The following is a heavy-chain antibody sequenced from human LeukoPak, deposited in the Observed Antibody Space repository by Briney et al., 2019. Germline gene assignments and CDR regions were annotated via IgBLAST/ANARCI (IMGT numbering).Heavy chain of an antibody. J-gene: IGHJ5*02. Sequence: SETLSLTCTVSGGSISSYYWSWIRQPPGKGLEWIGYIYYSGSTNYNPSLKSRVTISVDTSKNQFSLKLSSVTAADTAVYYCAREGLRGYSYGPFDPWGQGTLGTVSS. V-gene: IGHV4-59*01. CDR3: AREGLRGYSYGPFDP. CDR1: GGSISSYY. CDR2: IYYSGST. D-gene: IGHD5-18*01.